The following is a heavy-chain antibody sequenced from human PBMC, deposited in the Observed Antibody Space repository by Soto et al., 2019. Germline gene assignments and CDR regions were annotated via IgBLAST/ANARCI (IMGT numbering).Heavy chain of an antibody. V-gene: IGHV4-38-2*01. CDR2: IYHAGSV. CDR3: ARTFDYYGMDV. Sequence: PSETLSLTCAVSGYSIGSGYYWPWIRQSPGKGLEWIGSIYHAGSVYYNPSLNGRVALSMDTSKNHFSLKLTSVTAADTAVYYCARTFDYYGMDVWGQGTTVTVSS. J-gene: IGHJ6*02. CDR1: GYSIGSGYY.